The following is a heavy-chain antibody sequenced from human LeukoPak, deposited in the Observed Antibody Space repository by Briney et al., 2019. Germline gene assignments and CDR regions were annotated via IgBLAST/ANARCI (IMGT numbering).Heavy chain of an antibody. V-gene: IGHV3-23*01. D-gene: IGHD6-13*01. Sequence: GGSLRLSCAASGFTFTNYAMNWVRQAPGKGLEWVSGISGSGGSTYYADSVKGRFTISRDNSKNTLYLQMNSLRAEDTAVYYCAKEPPYSSSWGTFDYWGQGTLVTVSS. CDR1: GFTFTNYA. CDR2: ISGSGGST. J-gene: IGHJ4*02. CDR3: AKEPPYSSSWGTFDY.